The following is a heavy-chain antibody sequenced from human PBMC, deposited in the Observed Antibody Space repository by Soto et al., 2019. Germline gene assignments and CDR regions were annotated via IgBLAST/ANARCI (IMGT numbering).Heavy chain of an antibody. CDR2: IYYGGST. V-gene: IGHV4-59*01. CDR3: EGDYYGSGSYYDTWSECLFDS. Sequence: SETLSLTCTVSGCSISSYYWSWIRQPPGKGLEWVGYIYYGGSTNYNASLESRVTVSVDTPNTQSCLKSSSVTAADTTVYYCEGDYYGSGSYYDTWSECLFDSWGQGTLVTVSS. J-gene: IGHJ5*01. CDR1: GCSISSYY. D-gene: IGHD3-10*01.